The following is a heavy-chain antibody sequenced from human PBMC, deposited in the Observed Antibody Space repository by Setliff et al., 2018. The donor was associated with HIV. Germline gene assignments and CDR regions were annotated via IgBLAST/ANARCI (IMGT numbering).Heavy chain of an antibody. CDR3: AKGPVSGVDL. Sequence: SETLSLTCAVSGGSIGSGGYSWSWIRQPPGRGLEWVGYIYHVGGTYYNPSLRSRVTISVDRSKNLFSLKLTSVTAADTAVYYCAKGPVSGVDLWGQGTPVTVSS. CDR2: IYHVGGT. J-gene: IGHJ5*02. CDR1: GGSIGSGGYS. V-gene: IGHV4-30-2*01. D-gene: IGHD2-15*01.